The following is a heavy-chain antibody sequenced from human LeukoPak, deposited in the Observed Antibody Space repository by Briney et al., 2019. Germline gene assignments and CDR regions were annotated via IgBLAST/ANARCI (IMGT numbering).Heavy chain of an antibody. V-gene: IGHV3-7*01. CDR1: GFTFSSYW. CDR2: IKQDGSEK. J-gene: IGHJ4*02. CDR3: AKGDYYDSSGQDY. D-gene: IGHD3-22*01. Sequence: GGSLRLSCAASGFTFSSYWMSWVRQAPGKGLEWVANIKQDGSEKYYVDSVKGRFTISRDNAKNSLYLQMNSLRAEGTAVYYCAKGDYYDSSGQDYWGQGTLVTVSS.